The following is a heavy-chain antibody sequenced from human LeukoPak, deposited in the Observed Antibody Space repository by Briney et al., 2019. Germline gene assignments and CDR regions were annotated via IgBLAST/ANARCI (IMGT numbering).Heavy chain of an antibody. J-gene: IGHJ4*02. CDR1: GFTFSTYS. CDR2: ISSNGYYV. D-gene: IGHD2/OR15-2a*01. CDR3: AREARYCESSSCDYFDS. Sequence: GESLRLSCAASGFTFSTYSMNWLRLAPGKGLEWVSSISSNGYYVYQADSVKGRFTISRDNAKTSLYLQMNSLRAEDTAVYYCAREARYCESSSCDYFDSWGQGTLVTVSS. V-gene: IGHV3-21*01.